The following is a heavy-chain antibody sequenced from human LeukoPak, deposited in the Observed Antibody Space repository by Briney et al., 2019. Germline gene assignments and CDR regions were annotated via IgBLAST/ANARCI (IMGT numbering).Heavy chain of an antibody. J-gene: IGHJ4*02. CDR2: INPSGGST. V-gene: IGHV1-46*01. D-gene: IGHD6-19*01. CDR1: GYTLTELS. Sequence: ASVKVSCKVPGYTLTELSMHWVRQAPGQGLEWMGIINPSGGSTSYAQKFQGRVTMTRDTSTSTVYMELSSLRSEDTAVYYCARERNIAVHFDYWGQGTLVTVSS. CDR3: ARERNIAVHFDY.